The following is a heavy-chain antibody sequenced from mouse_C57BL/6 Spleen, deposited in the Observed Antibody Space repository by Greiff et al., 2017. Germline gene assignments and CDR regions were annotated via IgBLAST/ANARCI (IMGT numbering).Heavy chain of an antibody. CDR1: GFTFSDYG. Sequence: DVKLVESGGGLVKPGGSLKLSCAASGFTFSDYGMHWVRQAPEKGLEWVAYISSGSSTIYYADTVKGRFTISRDNAKNTLFLQMTSLRSEDTAMYYCARRPYYGSSHDYFDYWGQGTTLTVSS. D-gene: IGHD1-1*01. CDR2: ISSGSSTI. CDR3: ARRPYYGSSHDYFDY. V-gene: IGHV5-17*01. J-gene: IGHJ2*01.